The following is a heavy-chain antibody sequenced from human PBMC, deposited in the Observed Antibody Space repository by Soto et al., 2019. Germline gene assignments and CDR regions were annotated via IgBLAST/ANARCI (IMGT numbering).Heavy chain of an antibody. CDR3: AKDSGGGYYDFWSGTLDYYYGMDV. Sequence: LRLSCAASGFTFSSYAMSWVRQAPGKGLEWVSAISGSGGSTYYADSVKGRFTISRDNSKNTLYLQMNSLRAEDTAVYYCAKDSGGGYYDFWSGTLDYYYGMDVWGQGTTVTVSS. CDR2: ISGSGGST. CDR1: GFTFSSYA. V-gene: IGHV3-23*01. D-gene: IGHD3-3*01. J-gene: IGHJ6*02.